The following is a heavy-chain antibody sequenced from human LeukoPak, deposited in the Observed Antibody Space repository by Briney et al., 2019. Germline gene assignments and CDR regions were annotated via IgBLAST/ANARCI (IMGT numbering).Heavy chain of an antibody. CDR1: GGSISCYY. D-gene: IGHD1-7*01. J-gene: IGHJ4*02. CDR3: ARWRQTYEGRDWNYVFDY. CDR2: IYYSGST. V-gene: IGHV4-59*01. Sequence: SETLSLTCTVSGGSISCYYWSWIRQPPGKGLEWIGYIYYSGSTNYNPSLKSRVTISVDTSKNQFSLKLSSVTAADTAVYYCARWRQTYEGRDWNYVFDYWGQGTLVTVSS.